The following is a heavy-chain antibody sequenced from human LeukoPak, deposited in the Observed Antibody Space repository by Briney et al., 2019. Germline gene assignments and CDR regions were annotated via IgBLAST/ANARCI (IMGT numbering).Heavy chain of an antibody. V-gene: IGHV3-30*18. Sequence: GGSLRLTCAVSGFTFSSYGMHWIRQAPGTGLDLVAVISYDGSNKYYADSVKGRFTISRDNSKNTLYLQMSSLRAEDTAVYYCAKNRDYWLLNYFDYWGQGTLVTVSS. CDR2: ISYDGSNK. CDR3: AKNRDYWLLNYFDY. CDR1: GFTFSSYG. J-gene: IGHJ4*02. D-gene: IGHD3-9*01.